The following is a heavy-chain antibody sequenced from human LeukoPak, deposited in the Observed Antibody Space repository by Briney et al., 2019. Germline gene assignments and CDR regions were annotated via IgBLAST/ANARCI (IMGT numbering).Heavy chain of an antibody. D-gene: IGHD1-26*01. CDR1: GGSISSSSYY. V-gene: IGHV4-39*01. J-gene: IGHJ5*02. CDR3: ARWGGSYNWFDP. Sequence: SETLSLTCTVSGGSISSSSYYWGWIRQPPGKGLEWIGSIYYSGSTYYNPSLKSRVTISVDTSKNQFSLQLNSVTPEDTAVYYCARWGGSYNWFDPWGQGTLVTVSS. CDR2: IYYSGST.